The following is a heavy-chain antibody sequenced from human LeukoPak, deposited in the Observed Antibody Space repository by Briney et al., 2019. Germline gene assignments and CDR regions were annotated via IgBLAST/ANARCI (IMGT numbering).Heavy chain of an antibody. CDR2: INDWGST. D-gene: IGHD4-17*01. CDR3: AKHEYGDLKDFDY. J-gene: IGHJ4*02. CDR1: GGSFSGYY. V-gene: IGHV4-34*01. Sequence: SETLSLTCAVYGGSFSGYYWSWIRQPPGQGLEWIGEINDWGSTNYNPSLKSRVTISVDTSKNQFSLKLTSVTAADTAVYYCAKHEYGDLKDFDYWGQGTLVTVPS.